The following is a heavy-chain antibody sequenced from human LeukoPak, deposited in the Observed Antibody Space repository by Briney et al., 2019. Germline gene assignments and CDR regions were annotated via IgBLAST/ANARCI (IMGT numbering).Heavy chain of an antibody. D-gene: IGHD1-26*01. Sequence: SVKVSCKASGYTFTGYYMHWVRQAPGQGLEWMGGIIPIFGTANYAQKFQGRVTITADESTSTAYMELSSLRAEDTAVYYCAKAGSIRFDYWGQGTLVTVSS. J-gene: IGHJ4*02. CDR1: GYTFTGYY. V-gene: IGHV1-69*13. CDR2: IIPIFGTA. CDR3: AKAGSIRFDY.